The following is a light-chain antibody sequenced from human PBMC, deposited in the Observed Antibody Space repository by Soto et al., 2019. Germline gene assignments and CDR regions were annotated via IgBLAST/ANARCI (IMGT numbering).Light chain of an antibody. V-gene: IGKV1-33*01. CDR1: QDISNY. Sequence: SHSTRSASSLSSSVGDRVTITFQASQDISNYLNWYQQKPGKAPKLLIYDASNLETGVPSRFSGSGSGTDFTFTISSLQTEDIATYYCQQYDNLITFGQGTRLEIK. CDR2: DAS. J-gene: IGKJ5*01. CDR3: QQYDNLIT.